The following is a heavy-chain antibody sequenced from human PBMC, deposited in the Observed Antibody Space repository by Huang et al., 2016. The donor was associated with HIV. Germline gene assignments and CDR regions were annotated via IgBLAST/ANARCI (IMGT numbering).Heavy chain of an antibody. Sequence: EVQLVESGGGLVQPGGSLRLSCAASGFSFSSYWMSWVRQAPGKGLEWLASIKQDESERWYGVSVKGRFTISRDDDKNSLYLQRSSLRVEDSAVYYCATMRGFNLLDSWGQGTLVTVSS. V-gene: IGHV3-7*01. CDR1: GFSFSSYW. CDR3: ATMRGFNLLDS. CDR2: IKQDESER. J-gene: IGHJ4*02. D-gene: IGHD5-12*01.